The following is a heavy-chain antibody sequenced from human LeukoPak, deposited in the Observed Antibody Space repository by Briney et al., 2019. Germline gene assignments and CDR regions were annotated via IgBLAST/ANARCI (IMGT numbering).Heavy chain of an antibody. V-gene: IGHV4-30-4*01. J-gene: IGHJ4*02. CDR1: GGSISSGDYY. CDR3: ARGPYGSGSNY. D-gene: IGHD3-10*01. Sequence: SETLSLTCTVSGGSISSGDYYWSWIRQPPGKGLEWIGYIYYNGTTYYNPSLKSRVTISVDTSKNQFSLKLTSVTAADTAVYFCARGPYGSGSNYWGQGTLVTVSS. CDR2: IYYNGTT.